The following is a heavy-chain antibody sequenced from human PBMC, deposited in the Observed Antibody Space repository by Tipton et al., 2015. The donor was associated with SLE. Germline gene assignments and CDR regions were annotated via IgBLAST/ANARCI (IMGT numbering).Heavy chain of an antibody. CDR1: GFTFNSYS. J-gene: IGHJ4*02. CDR3: AKAMG. Sequence: SLRLSCTGSGFTFNSYSFNWVRQAPGKGLEWVSAISGSGGSTYYADSVKGRFTIFRDNSKNTLYLQMNSLRAEDTAVYYCAKAMGWGQGTLVTVSS. V-gene: IGHV3-23*01. CDR2: ISGSGGST.